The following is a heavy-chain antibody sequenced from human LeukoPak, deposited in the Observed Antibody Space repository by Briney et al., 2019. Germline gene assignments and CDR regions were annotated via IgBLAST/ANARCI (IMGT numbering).Heavy chain of an antibody. Sequence: PGGSLRLSCVSSEFTFDRYWMSWVRQAPGKGLEWVANIKEDGSQKSYVDSVKGRFSISRDNTKNSLYLEMNSLRADDTAVYYCARPMMADTGYYYGCFDKWGPGALVTVSS. D-gene: IGHD3-10*01. CDR3: ARPMMADTGYYYGCFDK. V-gene: IGHV3-7*03. J-gene: IGHJ4*02. CDR2: IKEDGSQK. CDR1: EFTFDRYW.